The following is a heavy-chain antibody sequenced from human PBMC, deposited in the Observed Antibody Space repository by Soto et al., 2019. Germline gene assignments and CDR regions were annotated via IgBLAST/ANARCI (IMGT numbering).Heavy chain of an antibody. V-gene: IGHV1-18*01. J-gene: IGHJ6*02. D-gene: IGHD6-6*01. CDR2: ISAYNGNT. CDR3: ARNLLARPEYYSYGMDV. CDR1: GYTFTSYG. Sequence: QVQLVQSGAEVKKPGASVKVSCKASGYTFTSYGISWVRQAPGQGLEWMGWISAYNGNTNYAQKLQGRVTMTTDTSTSTAYMELRSLRSDDTAVYDCARNLLARPEYYSYGMDVWGQGTTVTVSS.